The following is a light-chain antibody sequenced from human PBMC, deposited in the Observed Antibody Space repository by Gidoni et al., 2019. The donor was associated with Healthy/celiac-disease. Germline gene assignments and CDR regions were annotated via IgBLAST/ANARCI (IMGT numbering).Light chain of an antibody. CDR3: SSYTSSSTLEWV. Sequence: QSALTQPASVSGSPGQSTPISCTGTSSDVGGYNYVSWYQQHPGKAPKLMIYDVNNRPSGVSNRFSCSKSGNTASLSISGLQAEDEADYYCSSYTSSSTLEWVFGGGTKLTVL. V-gene: IGLV2-14*01. CDR1: SSDVGGYNY. CDR2: DVN. J-gene: IGLJ3*02.